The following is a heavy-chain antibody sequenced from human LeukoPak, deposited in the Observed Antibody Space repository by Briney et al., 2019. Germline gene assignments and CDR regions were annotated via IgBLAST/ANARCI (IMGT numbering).Heavy chain of an antibody. D-gene: IGHD5-18*01. Sequence: ASVKVSCKASGYTFTGYGISWVRQAPGQGLEWMGWMNPNSGNTGYAQKFQGRVTMTRNTSISTAYMELSSLRSEDTAVYYCARETGDTAMTKWGQGTLVTVSS. J-gene: IGHJ4*02. CDR2: MNPNSGNT. V-gene: IGHV1-8*01. CDR3: ARETGDTAMTK. CDR1: GYTFTGYG.